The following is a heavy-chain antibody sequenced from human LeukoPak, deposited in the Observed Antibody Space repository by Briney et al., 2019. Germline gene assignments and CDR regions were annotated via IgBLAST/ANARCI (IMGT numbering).Heavy chain of an antibody. Sequence: GGSLRLSCSASGFTFSTYWMHWVRQAPGKGLVWVSRINTDGSSTIYADSVEGRFTISRDNAKNTLYLQMNSLRADDTAVYACARGNEWAFDYWAQGTLVTVSS. V-gene: IGHV3-74*01. J-gene: IGHJ4*02. CDR1: GFTFSTYW. CDR3: ARGNEWAFDY. D-gene: IGHD1-26*01. CDR2: INTDGSST.